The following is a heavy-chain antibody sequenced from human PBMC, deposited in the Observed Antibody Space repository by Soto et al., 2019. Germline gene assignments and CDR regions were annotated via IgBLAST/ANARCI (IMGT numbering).Heavy chain of an antibody. J-gene: IGHJ4*02. CDR1: GFAFGSYW. Sequence: GGSLRLSCAASGFAFGSYWMHWVRQAPGKGLVWVSRISQDGTIATQADSVKGRFTISRDNAKNTLYLQMNSLRADDTAVYYCLRDQRHWNEFADQWGQGTLVTVSS. CDR2: ISQDGTIA. D-gene: IGHD1-1*01. CDR3: LRDQRHWNEFADQ. V-gene: IGHV3-74*01.